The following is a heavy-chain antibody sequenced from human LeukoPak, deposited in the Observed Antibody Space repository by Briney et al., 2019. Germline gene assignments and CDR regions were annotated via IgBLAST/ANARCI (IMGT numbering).Heavy chain of an antibody. J-gene: IGHJ4*02. CDR2: IKQDGSEK. D-gene: IGHD1-7*01. CDR1: GFTFSGFW. V-gene: IGHV3-7*01. Sequence: GGSLRLSCAASGFTFSGFWMSWVRQTPGKGLEWVANIKQDGSEKYYVDSVRGRFTISRDNAKNSLSLQMNSLRVEDTAVYYCARAGSFWHYVYWGQGTLVTVSS. CDR3: ARAGSFWHYVY.